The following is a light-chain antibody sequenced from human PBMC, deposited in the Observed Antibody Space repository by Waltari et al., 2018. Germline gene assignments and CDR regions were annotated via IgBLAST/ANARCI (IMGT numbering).Light chain of an antibody. J-gene: IGKJ2*01. V-gene: IGKV1-33*01. CDR2: DVS. CDR1: QDISTY. CDR3: QQYEDVPYT. Sequence: DIQMTQSPSSLSASVGDRVTITCQASQDISTYLNWYQQKPGKAPKLLIYDVSNLEKGVPSRFSGGGSGTDFSFTISSLQSEDIATYYCQQYEDVPYTFGQGTK.